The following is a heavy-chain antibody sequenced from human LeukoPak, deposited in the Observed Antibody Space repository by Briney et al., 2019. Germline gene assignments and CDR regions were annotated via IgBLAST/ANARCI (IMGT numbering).Heavy chain of an antibody. CDR3: ARGGGPEAGIGAY. J-gene: IGHJ4*02. CDR1: GFTFRYYG. V-gene: IGHV3-33*01. CDR2: IWADGSNT. Sequence: GGSLRLSCAASGFTFRYYGXHXVXQAPGXGLEWVAVIWADGSNTYHTDSVKGRFTISRDNSKNTLYLQMNSLRAEDTAVYYCARGGGPEAGIGAYWGQGTLVTVSS. D-gene: IGHD6-19*01.